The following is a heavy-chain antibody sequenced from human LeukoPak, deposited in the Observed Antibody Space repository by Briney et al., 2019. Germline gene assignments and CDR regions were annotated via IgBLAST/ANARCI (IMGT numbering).Heavy chain of an antibody. Sequence: GGSLRLSCAASGFTFSSYEMNWVRQAPGKGLEWVSYISSSGSTIYYADSVKGRFTISRDNAKNSLYLQMNSLRAEDTAVYYCARGDYSNYYYYYYMDVWGKGTTVTVSS. CDR1: GFTFSSYE. J-gene: IGHJ6*03. CDR2: ISSSGSTI. CDR3: ARGDYSNYYYYYYMDV. V-gene: IGHV3-48*03. D-gene: IGHD4-11*01.